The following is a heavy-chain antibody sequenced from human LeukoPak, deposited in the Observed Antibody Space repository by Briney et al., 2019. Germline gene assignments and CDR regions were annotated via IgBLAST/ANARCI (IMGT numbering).Heavy chain of an antibody. V-gene: IGHV3-20*04. CDR3: ARIDTYYYDSSGYYFAFDI. CDR1: GFTFDNYG. J-gene: IGHJ3*02. D-gene: IGHD3-22*01. CDR2: INWNGGST. Sequence: GVPLTLSCAASGFTFDNYGMSGLRQPPGKGLEGVAGINWNGGSTGYSDAVKVRFTITRDNAKNSLYLQMNSMKAEDTALYYCARIDTYYYDSSGYYFAFDIWGQGTIVTVSS.